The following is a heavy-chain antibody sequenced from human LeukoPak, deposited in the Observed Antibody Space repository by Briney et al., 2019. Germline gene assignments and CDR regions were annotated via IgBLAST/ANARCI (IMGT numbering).Heavy chain of an antibody. Sequence: SETLSLTCTVSGGSISSSSYYWGWIRQPPGKGLEWIGSINYSGSTYYNPSLKSRVTISVDTSKNQFSLKLSSVTAADTAVYYCARGLYGDSIDYWGQGTLVTVSS. CDR3: ARGLYGDSIDY. D-gene: IGHD4-17*01. V-gene: IGHV4-39*07. CDR1: GGSISSSSYY. CDR2: INYSGST. J-gene: IGHJ4*02.